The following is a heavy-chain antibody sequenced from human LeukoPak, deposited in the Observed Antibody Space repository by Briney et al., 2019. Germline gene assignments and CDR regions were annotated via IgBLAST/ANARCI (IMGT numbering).Heavy chain of an antibody. CDR1: GGSISSYY. Sequence: PSETLSLTRTVSGGSISSYYWSWIRQPPGKGLEWIGYIYYSGSTNYNPSLKSRVTISVDTSKNQFSLKLSSVTAADTAVYYCARVSGLRSAFDIWGQGTMVTVSS. CDR2: IYYSGST. J-gene: IGHJ3*02. V-gene: IGHV4-59*01. D-gene: IGHD3-10*01. CDR3: ARVSGLRSAFDI.